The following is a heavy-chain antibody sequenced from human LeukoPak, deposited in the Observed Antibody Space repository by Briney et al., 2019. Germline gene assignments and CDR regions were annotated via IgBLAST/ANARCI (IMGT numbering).Heavy chain of an antibody. J-gene: IGHJ5*02. CDR3: ARSPHNSAWYEKWFDP. V-gene: IGHV4-61*09. CDR1: GGSISSGGYY. CDR2: ISASGGT. Sequence: SQTLSLTCTVSGGSISSGGYYWSWIRQPPGKGLEWIADISASGGTNYNPSLESRVTVSMDSSKNQFSLKLSSVTAADTAVFYCARSPHNSAWYEKWFDPWGQGTLVTVSS. D-gene: IGHD6-19*01.